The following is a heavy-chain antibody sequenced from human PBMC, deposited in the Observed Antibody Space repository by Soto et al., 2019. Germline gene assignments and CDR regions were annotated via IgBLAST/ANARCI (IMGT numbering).Heavy chain of an antibody. Sequence: SKTLSLTCAVYGGSFSGYYWSWIRQPPGKGLEWIGEINHSGSTNYNPSLKSRVTIPVDTSKNQFSLKLSSVTAADTAVYYCARRYSSSRTYYYYYYMDVWGKGTTVTVSS. D-gene: IGHD6-6*01. CDR3: ARRYSSSRTYYYYYYMDV. CDR2: INHSGST. J-gene: IGHJ6*03. CDR1: GGSFSGYY. V-gene: IGHV4-34*01.